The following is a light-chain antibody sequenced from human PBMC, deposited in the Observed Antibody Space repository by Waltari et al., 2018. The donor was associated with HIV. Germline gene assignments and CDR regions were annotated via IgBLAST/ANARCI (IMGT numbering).Light chain of an antibody. J-gene: IGKJ4*01. CDR2: EVS. CDR3: QQYDNSFPLT. Sequence: VLTQSPGTLSLSPGDGASLPCRAIQAIPSNFLAWYQQRPGQTPRLLIYEVSSRAGGVPVRFSGSGSATDFTLTIARLEPEDFAVYYCQQYDNSFPLTFGGGTKVEI. CDR1: QAIPSNF. V-gene: IGKV3-20*01.